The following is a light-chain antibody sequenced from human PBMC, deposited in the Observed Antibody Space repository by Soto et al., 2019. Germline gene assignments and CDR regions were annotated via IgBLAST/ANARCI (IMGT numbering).Light chain of an antibody. V-gene: IGKV1-5*01. Sequence: GDRVTITCRASQSISSWLAWYQQKPGKAPKLLIYDASSLESGVPSRFSGSGSGTEFTLTISSLQPDDFATYYCQQYNSYRRTFGQGTKLDIK. J-gene: IGKJ1*01. CDR1: QSISSW. CDR2: DAS. CDR3: QQYNSYRRT.